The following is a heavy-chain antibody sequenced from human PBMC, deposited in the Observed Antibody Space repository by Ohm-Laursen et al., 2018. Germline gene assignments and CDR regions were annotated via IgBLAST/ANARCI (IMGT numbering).Heavy chain of an antibody. CDR2: IHFSGST. Sequence: PSQTLSLTCTVSGASINNYCWNWIRQPAGKGLEWIGRIHFSGSTRYNPSLQGRVTISLDTSNKQFSLKLTSVTAADTAVYYCARGDFGDYNWFDPWGQGTRITVSS. V-gene: IGHV4-4*07. CDR3: ARGDFGDYNWFDP. J-gene: IGHJ5*02. D-gene: IGHD4-17*01. CDR1: GASINNYC.